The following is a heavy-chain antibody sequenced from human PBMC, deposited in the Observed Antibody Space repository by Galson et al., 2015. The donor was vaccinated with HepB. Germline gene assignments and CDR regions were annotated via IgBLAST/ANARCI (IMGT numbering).Heavy chain of an antibody. V-gene: IGHV3-30*18. CDR2: ISYDGSNK. Sequence: SLRLSCAASGFTFSSYGMHWVRQAPGKGLEWVAVISYDGSNKYYADSVKGRFTISRDNSKNTLYLQMNSLRAEDTAVYYCAKEVGGPWAGYSTGLGAQDNWFDPWGQGTLVTVSS. CDR1: GFTFSSYG. D-gene: IGHD6-19*01. CDR3: AKEVGGPWAGYSTGLGAQDNWFDP. J-gene: IGHJ5*02.